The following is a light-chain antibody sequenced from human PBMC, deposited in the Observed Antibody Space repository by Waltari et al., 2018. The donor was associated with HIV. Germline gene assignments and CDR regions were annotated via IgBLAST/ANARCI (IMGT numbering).Light chain of an antibody. CDR1: SLPKQY. CDR3: QSADSSGSSWV. CDR2: KDS. J-gene: IGLJ3*02. V-gene: IGLV3-25*03. Sequence: SYELTQPPSVSVSPGQKARITCSGDSLPKQYVYWYQQRPDWDPGLVIYKDSERPSAIPERFSGSRSGTTVTLTISGVQADDEADYYCQSADSSGSSWVFGGGTKLTV.